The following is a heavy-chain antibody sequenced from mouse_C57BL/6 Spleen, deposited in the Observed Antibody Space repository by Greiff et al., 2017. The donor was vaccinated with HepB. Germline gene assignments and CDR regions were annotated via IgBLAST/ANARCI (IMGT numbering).Heavy chain of an antibody. CDR2: ISYDGSN. J-gene: IGHJ2*01. D-gene: IGHD2-5*01. Sequence: EVQLKESGPGLVKPSQSLSLTCSVTGYSITSGYYWNWIRQFPGNKLEWMGYISYDGSNNYNPSLKNRISITRDTSKNQFFLKLNSVTTEDTATYYCARVRYSNYHFDYWGQGTTLTVSS. CDR1: GYSITSGYY. CDR3: ARVRYSNYHFDY. V-gene: IGHV3-6*01.